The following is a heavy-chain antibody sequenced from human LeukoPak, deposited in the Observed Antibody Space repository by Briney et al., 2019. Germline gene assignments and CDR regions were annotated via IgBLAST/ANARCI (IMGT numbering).Heavy chain of an antibody. Sequence: GGSLRLSCTASGFTFSNYWMSWVRQAPGKGLEWVANIKQDGSEKYYVDSVKGRFTISRDNAKNSLYLQMNSLRAEDTAVYYCATHGYNRDYYFDYWGQGTLVTVSS. D-gene: IGHD5-24*01. J-gene: IGHJ4*02. CDR2: IKQDGSEK. V-gene: IGHV3-7*01. CDR1: GFTFSNYW. CDR3: ATHGYNRDYYFDY.